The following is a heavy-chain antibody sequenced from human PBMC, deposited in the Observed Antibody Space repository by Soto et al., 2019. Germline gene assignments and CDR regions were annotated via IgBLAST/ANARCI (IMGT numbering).Heavy chain of an antibody. D-gene: IGHD2-2*01. CDR1: GGSITSSSYY. J-gene: IGHJ4*02. V-gene: IGHV4-39*01. Sequence: QLQLQESGPGLVKPSETLSLTCTVSGGSITSSSYYWAWVRQPPGKGPEWIGSINYSGTTYYNSSLKSRVTISVDTSKNQFSLNLSSVTAADTSVFYCARLIYCFTTSCHFDYWGQGSLVTVSS. CDR2: INYSGTT. CDR3: ARLIYCFTTSCHFDY.